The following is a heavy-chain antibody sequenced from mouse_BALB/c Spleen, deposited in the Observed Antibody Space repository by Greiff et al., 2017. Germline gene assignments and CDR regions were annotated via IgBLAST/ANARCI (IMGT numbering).Heavy chain of an antibody. J-gene: IGHJ4*01. V-gene: IGHV5-4*02. CDR3: ARDEDDYGAMDY. CDR1: GFTFSDYY. D-gene: IGHD2-4*01. Sequence: DVKLVESGGGLVKPGGSLKLSCAASGFTFSDYYMYWVRQTPEKRLEWVATISDGGSYTYYPDSVKGRFTISRDNAKNNLYLQMSSLKSEDTAMYYCARDEDDYGAMDYWGQGTSVTVSS. CDR2: ISDGGSYT.